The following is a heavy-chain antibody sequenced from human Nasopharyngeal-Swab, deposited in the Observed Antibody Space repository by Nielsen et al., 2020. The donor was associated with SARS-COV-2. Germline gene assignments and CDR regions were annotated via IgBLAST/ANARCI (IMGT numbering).Heavy chain of an antibody. CDR3: ARIPYATGSY. J-gene: IGHJ4*02. CDR2: ISFDGTNK. CDR1: GFTFSISA. V-gene: IGHV3-30*04. D-gene: IGHD2-2*01. Sequence: GGSLRLSCAASGFTFSISAIHWVRQAPGKGLEGVAVISFDGTNKYYADFVKGRFTISRDNSKNTVFLQMSSLRPDDTALYSCARIPYATGSYWGPGTLVTVSS.